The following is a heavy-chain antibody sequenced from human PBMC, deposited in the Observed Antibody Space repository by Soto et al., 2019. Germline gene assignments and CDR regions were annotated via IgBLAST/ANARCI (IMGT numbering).Heavy chain of an antibody. CDR3: ASATVSRHCAMDV. J-gene: IGHJ6*02. Sequence: PSETLSLTCSVSGGSVSRGDYYWSWIRQSPGKGLEWIGYSYYSGSIYYNPTFKSRATISVDTSKNQLSLKLRSVTAADTAAFYCASATVSRHCAMDVWGQGTTVTVSS. CDR2: SYYSGSI. V-gene: IGHV4-30-4*01. D-gene: IGHD4-17*01. CDR1: GGSVSRGDYY.